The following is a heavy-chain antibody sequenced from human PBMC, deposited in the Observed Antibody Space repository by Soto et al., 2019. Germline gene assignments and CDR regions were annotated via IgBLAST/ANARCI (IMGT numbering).Heavy chain of an antibody. CDR3: ARGVSGGFQIFDY. CDR1: GGSISSGGYY. CDR2: IYYSGST. D-gene: IGHD3-3*01. Sequence: PSETLSLTCTVSGGSISSGGYYWSWIRQHPGKGLEWIGYIYYSGSTYYNPSLKSRVTISVDTSKNQFSLKLSSVTAADTAVYYCARGVSGGFQIFDYWGQGTLVTVSS. J-gene: IGHJ4*02. V-gene: IGHV4-31*03.